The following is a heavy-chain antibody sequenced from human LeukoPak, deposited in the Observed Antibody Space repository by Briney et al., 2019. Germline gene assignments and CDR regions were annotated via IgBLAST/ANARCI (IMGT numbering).Heavy chain of an antibody. Sequence: PGGSLRLSCVTSGFSFSTYDMSWVRQAPGKGLEWVSGITANTRGSITYYADSVKDRFTISRDSSKDTLYLQMNSLRAEDTAVYFCAXGGYFSXDYWGQGTLVTVSS. V-gene: IGHV3-23*01. D-gene: IGHD1-26*01. CDR2: ITANTRGSIT. CDR3: AXGGYFSXDY. CDR1: GFSFSTYD. J-gene: IGHJ4*02.